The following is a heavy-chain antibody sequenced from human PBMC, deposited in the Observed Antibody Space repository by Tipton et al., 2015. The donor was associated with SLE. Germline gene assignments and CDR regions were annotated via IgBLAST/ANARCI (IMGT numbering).Heavy chain of an antibody. J-gene: IGHJ4*02. CDR1: GFTFSIYD. D-gene: IGHD3-3*01. CDR3: VKYDFWSGYRY. Sequence: QLVQSGAEVKKPGSSVKVSCKASGFTFSIYDMHWVRQAPGKGLEYVSGISSNGGSTYYADSVKGRFTISRDNSKNTLYLQMNSLRAEDAAVYYCVKYDFWSGYRYWGQGTLVTVSS. V-gene: IGHV3-64D*06. CDR2: ISSNGGST.